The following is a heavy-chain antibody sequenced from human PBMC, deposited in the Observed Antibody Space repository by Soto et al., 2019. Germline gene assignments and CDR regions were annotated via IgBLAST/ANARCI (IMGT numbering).Heavy chain of an antibody. D-gene: IGHD3-3*01. V-gene: IGHV3-7*01. Sequence: PGGSLRLSCAASGFTFSSYAMSWVRQAPGKGLEWVANIKQDGSEKYYVDSVKGRFTISRDNAKNSLYLQMNSLRAEDTAVYYCARGGLELAYYDFWSGYSGPPYYMDVWGKGTTVTVSS. CDR2: IKQDGSEK. CDR1: GFTFSSYA. CDR3: ARGGLELAYYDFWSGYSGPPYYMDV. J-gene: IGHJ6*03.